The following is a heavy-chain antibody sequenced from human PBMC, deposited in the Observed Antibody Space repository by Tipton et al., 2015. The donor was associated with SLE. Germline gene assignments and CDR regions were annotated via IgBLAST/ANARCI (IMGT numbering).Heavy chain of an antibody. CDR2: MFYTGTT. Sequence: TLSLTCSVSGGSITSSSFFWVWIRQSPGKGLEWIGSMFYTGTTYYNPSLKSRVTISVDTSKNQFSLKLSSVTAADTAVYYCARDEYRYDATGYHLLGHFDFWGQGTLVTVSS. CDR1: GGSITSSSFF. J-gene: IGHJ4*02. V-gene: IGHV4-39*07. CDR3: ARDEYRYDATGYHLLGHFDF. D-gene: IGHD3-22*01.